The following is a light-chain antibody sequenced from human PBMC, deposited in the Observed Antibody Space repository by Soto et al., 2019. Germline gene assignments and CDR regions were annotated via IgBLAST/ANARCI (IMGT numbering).Light chain of an antibody. J-gene: IGLJ2*01. CDR3: QSYDSSLSGVV. V-gene: IGLV1-40*01. CDR1: SSNIVAGYD. CDR2: GNS. Sequence: QSVLTQPPSVSGAPGQRVTISCTGSSSNIVAGYDVHWYQQLPGTAPKLLIYGNSNRPSGVPARLSGSKSGTSASLAITGLQAEDEADYYCQSYDSSLSGVVFVGGTKLTVL.